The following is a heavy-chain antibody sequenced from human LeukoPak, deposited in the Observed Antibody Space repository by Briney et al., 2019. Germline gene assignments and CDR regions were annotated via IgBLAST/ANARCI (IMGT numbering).Heavy chain of an antibody. CDR3: ARDGGWYEVLY. CDR2: IKKDGSEK. D-gene: IGHD6-19*01. Sequence: GGSLRLSCAASGFTFSSYWMSWVRQTPGKGLERVANIKKDGSEKYYVDSVKGRFTISRDNAQNSLYLQMNSLRAEDTAVYYCARDGGWYEVLYWGQGTLVTVSS. CDR1: GFTFSSYW. J-gene: IGHJ4*02. V-gene: IGHV3-7*03.